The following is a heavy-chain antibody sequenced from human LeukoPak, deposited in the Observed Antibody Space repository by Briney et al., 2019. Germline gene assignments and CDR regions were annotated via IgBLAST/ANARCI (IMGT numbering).Heavy chain of an antibody. J-gene: IGHJ5*02. CDR3: AKDGSLGYCSSTSCYLVDP. D-gene: IGHD2-2*01. Sequence: GGSLRLSCAASGITFSSYAMSWVRQAPGKGLEWVSGISGSGARTYYADSVKGRFTISRDNSKNTLYLQMNSLRAEDTAVYYCAKDGSLGYCSSTSCYLVDPWGQGTLVTVSS. CDR1: GITFSSYA. CDR2: ISGSGART. V-gene: IGHV3-23*01.